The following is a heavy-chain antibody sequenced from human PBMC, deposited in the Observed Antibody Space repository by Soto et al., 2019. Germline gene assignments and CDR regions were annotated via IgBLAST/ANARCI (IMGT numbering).Heavy chain of an antibody. V-gene: IGHV3-9*01. CDR2: ISWNSAYI. CDR3: ASTYSGYEDSDY. CDR1: GFTFDDYA. J-gene: IGHJ4*02. Sequence: EVQLVESGGGLVQPGRSLRLSCVASGFTFDDYAMHWVRQVPGKGLEWVSVISWNSAYIGYADSVKGRFTISRDNAKNSVSLQMNSLRTEDTALYYCASTYSGYEDSDYWGQGTLVTVSS. D-gene: IGHD5-12*01.